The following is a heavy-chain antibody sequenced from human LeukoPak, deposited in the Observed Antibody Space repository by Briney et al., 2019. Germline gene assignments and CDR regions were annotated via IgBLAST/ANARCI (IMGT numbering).Heavy chain of an antibody. CDR3: ARDGSGWSSY. CDR1: GFTFSSSW. Sequence: GGSLRLSCAASGFTFSSSWMSWLRQAPGRGLEWVINISPDETEKYFVDSVKGRFTISRDNAKNSLYLQMNSLTAEDTAVYFCARDGSGWSSYWGQGTLVTVSS. D-gene: IGHD6-19*01. J-gene: IGHJ4*02. V-gene: IGHV3-7*01. CDR2: ISPDETEK.